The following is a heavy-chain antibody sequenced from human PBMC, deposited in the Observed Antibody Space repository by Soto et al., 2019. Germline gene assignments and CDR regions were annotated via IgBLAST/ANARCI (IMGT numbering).Heavy chain of an antibody. J-gene: IGHJ6*02. CDR2: LLPISGTA. Sequence: QVQLVQSGAEVKKSGSSVTFSLMASRGTFSTYGSNWLRQAPGQGLEWVGGLLPISGTANYASKFQGRVKIVADKYTTTAYMDLSSLSYEDTAVYYCALAVGIEPYFGMDVWGQGTTITVS. CDR3: ALAVGIEPYFGMDV. V-gene: IGHV1-69*06. D-gene: IGHD2-2*03. CDR1: RGTFSTYG.